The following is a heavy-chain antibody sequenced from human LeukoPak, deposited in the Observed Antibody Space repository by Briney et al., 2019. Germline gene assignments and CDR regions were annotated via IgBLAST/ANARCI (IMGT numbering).Heavy chain of an antibody. D-gene: IGHD3-22*01. CDR1: GFTFSNAW. CDR3: TSDTRYYYDTIDAFDI. V-gene: IGHV3-15*01. J-gene: IGHJ3*02. CDR2: IKSKTDGGTT. Sequence: GGSLRLSCAASGFTFSNAWMSWVRQAPGKGLEWVGRIKSKTDGGTTDYSAPVKGRFTISRDDSENTLYLQMNSLKIDDTAVYYCTSDTRYYYDTIDAFDIWGQGTMVTVSS.